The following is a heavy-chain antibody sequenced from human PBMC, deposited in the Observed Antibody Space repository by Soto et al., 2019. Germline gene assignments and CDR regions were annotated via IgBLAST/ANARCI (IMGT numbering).Heavy chain of an antibody. V-gene: IGHV4-30-4*01. J-gene: IGHJ4*02. Sequence: SETLSLTCTVSGGTISSRDYYWSWIRQPPGKGLEWIGYIYYSGSTYYNPSLKSRVTISVDTSKNQFSLKLSSVTAADTAVYYCARGDFTIFGVYWGQGTLVTVSS. CDR3: ARGDFTIFGVY. CDR1: GGTISSRDYY. D-gene: IGHD3-3*01. CDR2: IYYSGST.